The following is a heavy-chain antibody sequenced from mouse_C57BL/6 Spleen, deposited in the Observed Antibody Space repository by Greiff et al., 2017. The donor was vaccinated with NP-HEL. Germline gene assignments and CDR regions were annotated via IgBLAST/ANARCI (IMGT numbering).Heavy chain of an antibody. V-gene: IGHV5-6*01. CDR3: ARDWDDYFDY. D-gene: IGHD4-1*01. CDR2: ISSGGSYT. Sequence: EVQLVESGGDLVKPGGSLKLSCAASGFTFSSYGMSWVRQTPDKRLEWVATISSGGSYTYYPDSVKGRFTIPRDNAKNTLYLQMSSLKSEDTAMYYCARDWDDYFDYWGQGTTLTVSS. CDR1: GFTFSSYG. J-gene: IGHJ2*01.